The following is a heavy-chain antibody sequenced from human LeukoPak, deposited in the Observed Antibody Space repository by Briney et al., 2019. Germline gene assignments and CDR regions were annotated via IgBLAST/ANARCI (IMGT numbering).Heavy chain of an antibody. CDR1: GYTFTSYD. CDR3: ARGPGANYDFWSGYYTNYHYYYMDV. CDR2: MSPNRGNT. Sequence: ASVKVSCKASGYTFTSYDINWVRQATGQGLEWMGGMSPNRGNTGYAQKFQGRVTITRNTSISTAYMELSSLRSEDTAAYYCARGPGANYDFWSGYYTNYHYYYMDVWGKGTTVTVSS. V-gene: IGHV1-8*03. D-gene: IGHD3-3*01. J-gene: IGHJ6*03.